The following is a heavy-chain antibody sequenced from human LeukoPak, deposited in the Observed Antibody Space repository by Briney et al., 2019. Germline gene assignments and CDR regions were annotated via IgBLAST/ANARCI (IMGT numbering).Heavy chain of an antibody. Sequence: SVKVYCKASGGTFSSYDISWVRQAPGQGLEWMGGTIPIFGTANYAQKFQGRVTITADESTSTAYMELSSLRSEDTAVYYCARCYCSSTSCYPQQEFDSWGQGTLVTVPS. CDR1: GGTFSSYD. CDR3: ARCYCSSTSCYPQQEFDS. J-gene: IGHJ4*02. D-gene: IGHD2-2*01. CDR2: TIPIFGTA. V-gene: IGHV1-69*01.